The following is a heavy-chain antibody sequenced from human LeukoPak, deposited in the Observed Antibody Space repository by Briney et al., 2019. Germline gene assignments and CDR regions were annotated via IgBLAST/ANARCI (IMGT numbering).Heavy chain of an antibody. Sequence: KPSETLSLTCTVSGGSVSSGSYYWSWIRQPPGKGLEWIGYIYYSGSTNYNPSLKSRVTMSVDTSKNQFSLKLSSVTAADTAVYYCARDHWSGENYWGQGTLVTVSS. D-gene: IGHD3-10*01. CDR1: GGSVSSGSYY. J-gene: IGHJ4*02. CDR2: IYYSGST. CDR3: ARDHWSGENY. V-gene: IGHV4-61*01.